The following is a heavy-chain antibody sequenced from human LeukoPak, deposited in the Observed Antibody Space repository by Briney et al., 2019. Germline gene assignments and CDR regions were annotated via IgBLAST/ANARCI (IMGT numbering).Heavy chain of an antibody. J-gene: IGHJ4*02. V-gene: IGHV3-30*18. Sequence: GGSLRLSCAASGFTFSSYGMHWVRQAPGKGLEWVAVISYDGSNKYYADSVKGRFTISRDNSKNTLYLQMNSLRAEDTAVYYCAKAVRYQLLLAYFDYWGQGTLVTVSS. D-gene: IGHD2-2*01. CDR3: AKAVRYQLLLAYFDY. CDR2: ISYDGSNK. CDR1: GFTFSSYG.